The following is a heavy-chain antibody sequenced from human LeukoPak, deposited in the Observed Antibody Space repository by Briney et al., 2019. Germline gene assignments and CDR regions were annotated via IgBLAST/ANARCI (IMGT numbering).Heavy chain of an antibody. CDR2: LSGDGSST. CDR3: AKDISNFDFWSGFYT. Sequence: AGSLSLSCSASGFTFDDYAMHWVRQAPGKGLEWVSLLSGDGSSTYYADPVKGRFTISRDNSKNSLYLQMSSLRTEDTALYYCAKDISNFDFWSGFYTWGQGTLVTVSS. D-gene: IGHD3-3*01. J-gene: IGHJ5*02. V-gene: IGHV3-43*02. CDR1: GFTFDDYA.